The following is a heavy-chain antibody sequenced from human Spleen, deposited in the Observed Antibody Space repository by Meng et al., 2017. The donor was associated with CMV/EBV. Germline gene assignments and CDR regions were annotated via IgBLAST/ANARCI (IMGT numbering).Heavy chain of an antibody. CDR1: GYTFTPYY. V-gene: IGHV1-2*02. D-gene: IGHD7-27*01. J-gene: IGHJ4*02. CDR3: ARDNNWGPDY. CDR2: IHPHRGDT. Sequence: ASVKVSCKASGYTFTPYYIHWVRQAPGQGLEWMGWIHPHRGDTNYAQQFQGRVTLTRDTSINTGYMELTRLTSDDTAVYYCARDNNWGPDYWGQGTLVTVSS.